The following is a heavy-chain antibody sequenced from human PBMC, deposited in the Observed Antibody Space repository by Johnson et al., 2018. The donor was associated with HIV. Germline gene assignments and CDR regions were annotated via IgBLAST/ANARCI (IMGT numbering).Heavy chain of an antibody. D-gene: IGHD3-3*01. V-gene: IGHV3-23*04. J-gene: IGHJ3*02. Sequence: VQLVESGGGLVQPGGSLRLSCAASGFTFSSYAMSWVRQAPGKGLEWVSAISGSGGSTYYADSVKGRFTISRDNSKNTLYLQMNSLRAEDTAVYYCAKVRLQSITIFGVASDAFDIWGQGTMVTVSS. CDR2: ISGSGGST. CDR3: AKVRLQSITIFGVASDAFDI. CDR1: GFTFSSYA.